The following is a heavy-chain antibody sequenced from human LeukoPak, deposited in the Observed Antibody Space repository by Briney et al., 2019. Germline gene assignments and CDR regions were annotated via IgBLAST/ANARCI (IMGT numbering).Heavy chain of an antibody. V-gene: IGHV4-61*02. J-gene: IGHJ4*02. CDR3: ARVGESYYGGRTLDY. Sequence: SETLSLTCTVSGDSNSSGSYFWSWIQQSAGRGLEWIGRIDSSGNTNYNPSLKSRVIMSLDTSKNQFSLKLSSVTAADTAVYYCARVGESYYGGRTLDYWGQGTLVTVSS. CDR2: IDSSGNT. D-gene: IGHD1-26*01. CDR1: GDSNSSGSYF.